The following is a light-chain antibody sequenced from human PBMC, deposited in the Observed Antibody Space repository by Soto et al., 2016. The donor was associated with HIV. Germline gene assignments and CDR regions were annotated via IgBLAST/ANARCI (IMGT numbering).Light chain of an antibody. Sequence: SYELTQPPSVSVAPGKTARITCGGSNIGTDTVHWYQQKPGQAPVLVVYDDSDRPSGISERFSGSNSGNTATLTISRVEAGDEADYYCQVWDVSSDHVVFGGGTKLTVL. CDR1: NIGTDT. CDR2: DDS. CDR3: QVWDVSSDHVV. V-gene: IGLV3-21*03. J-gene: IGLJ2*01.